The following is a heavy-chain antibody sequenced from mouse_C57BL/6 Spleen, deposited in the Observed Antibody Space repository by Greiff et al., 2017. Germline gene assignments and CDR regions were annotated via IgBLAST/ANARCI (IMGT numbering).Heavy chain of an antibody. V-gene: IGHV1-81*01. CDR2: IYPRSGNT. Sequence: VKLMESGAELARPGASVKLSCKASGYTFTSYGISWVKQRTGQGLEWIGEIYPRSGNTYYNEKFKGKATLTADKSSSTAYMGLRSLTSEDSAVYFCAREITTVVEGYYYAMDYWGQGTSVTVSS. D-gene: IGHD1-1*01. CDR3: AREITTVVEGYYYAMDY. CDR1: GYTFTSYG. J-gene: IGHJ4*01.